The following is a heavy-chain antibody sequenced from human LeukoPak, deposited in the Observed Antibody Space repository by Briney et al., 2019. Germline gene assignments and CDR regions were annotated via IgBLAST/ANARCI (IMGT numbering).Heavy chain of an antibody. CDR3: ATYSDTFYFDW. CDR2: IYPGDSDT. CDR1: GYNFTSYW. V-gene: IGHV5-51*01. Sequence: GESLNISCKGSGYNFTSYWIAWVRQMPGRGLEWMGIIYPGDSDTRYSPSFQGQFIISADKSISTAYLQWSSLKASDTAIYYCATYSDTFYFDWWGQGTLVTVSS. J-gene: IGHJ4*02. D-gene: IGHD3-16*01.